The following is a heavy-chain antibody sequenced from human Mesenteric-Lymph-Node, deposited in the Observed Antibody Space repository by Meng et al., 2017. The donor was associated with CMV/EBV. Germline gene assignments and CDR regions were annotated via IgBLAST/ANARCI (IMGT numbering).Heavy chain of an antibody. CDR2: ISYDGSNK. J-gene: IGHJ4*02. D-gene: IGHD5-18*01. CDR1: GFTFSSYA. V-gene: IGHV3-30-3*01. Sequence: LSLTCAASGFTFSSYAMHWVRQAPGKGLEWVAVISYDGSNKYYADSVKGRFTISRDNSKNTLYLQMNSLRAEDTAVYYCAGGLGGYSPPRDYWGQGTLVTVSS. CDR3: AGGLGGYSPPRDY.